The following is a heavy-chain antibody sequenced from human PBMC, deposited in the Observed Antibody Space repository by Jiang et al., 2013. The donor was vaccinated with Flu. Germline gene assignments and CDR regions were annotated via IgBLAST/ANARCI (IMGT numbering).Heavy chain of an antibody. J-gene: IGHJ4*02. CDR3: ARVFRMTPY. D-gene: IGHD1-14*01. V-gene: IGHV3-23*01. Sequence: DSVKGRFTISRDNSKTTLYLQMNSLRAEDTAVYYCARVFRMTPYWGQGTLVIVSS.